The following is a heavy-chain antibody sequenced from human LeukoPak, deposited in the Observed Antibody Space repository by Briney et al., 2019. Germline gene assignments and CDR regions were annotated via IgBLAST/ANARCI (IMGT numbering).Heavy chain of an antibody. CDR1: GFTFSSYW. Sequence: GGSLRLSCAASGFTFSSYWMSWVRQAPGKGLEWVANIKQDGSEKYYVDSVKGRFTISRDNAKNSLYLQMNSLRAEDTAVYYCARANDYVWGSYHPSGYWGQGTLVTVSS. CDR2: IKQDGSEK. J-gene: IGHJ4*02. D-gene: IGHD3-16*02. V-gene: IGHV3-7*01. CDR3: ARANDYVWGSYHPSGY.